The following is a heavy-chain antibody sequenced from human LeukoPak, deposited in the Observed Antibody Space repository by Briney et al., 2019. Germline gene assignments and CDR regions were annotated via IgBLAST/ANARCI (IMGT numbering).Heavy chain of an antibody. CDR1: GGSFSGYY. CDR2: IYYSGST. Sequence: SETLSLTCAVYGGSFSGYYWSWIRQPPGKGLEWIGYIYYSGSTNYNPSLKSRVTISVDTSKNQFSLKLSSVTAADTAVYYCARLLAPVGATRDLDYWGQGTLVTVSS. J-gene: IGHJ4*02. D-gene: IGHD1-26*01. CDR3: ARLLAPVGATRDLDY. V-gene: IGHV4-59*08.